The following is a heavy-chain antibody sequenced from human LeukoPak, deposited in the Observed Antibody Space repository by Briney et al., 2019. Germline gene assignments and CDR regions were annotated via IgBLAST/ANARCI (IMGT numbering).Heavy chain of an antibody. CDR2: IRYDGSNK. D-gene: IGHD4-17*01. J-gene: IGHJ5*02. Sequence: PGGSLRLSCAASGFTFSSYGVHWVRQAPGKGLEWVAFIRYDGSNKYYADSVKGRFTISRDNSKNTLYLQMNSLRAEDTAVYYCAKDFRPFYGDYTPPHPWGQGTLVTVSS. CDR3: AKDFRPFYGDYTPPHP. V-gene: IGHV3-30*02. CDR1: GFTFSSYG.